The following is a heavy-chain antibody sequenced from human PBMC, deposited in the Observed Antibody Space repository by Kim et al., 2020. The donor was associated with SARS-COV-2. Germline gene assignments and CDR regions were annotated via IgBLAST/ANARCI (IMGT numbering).Heavy chain of an antibody. CDR1: GYTFTSYY. V-gene: IGHV1-46*01. Sequence: ASVKVSCKASGYTFTSYYMHWVRQAPGQGLEWMGIINPSGGSTSYAQKFQGRVTMTRDTSTSTVYMELSSLRSEDTAMYYCARELEPLYYDILTGLGTKQIYGMDVWGQGTTVTVSS. CDR2: INPSGGST. D-gene: IGHD3-9*01. CDR3: ARELEPLYYDILTGLGTKQIYGMDV. J-gene: IGHJ6*02.